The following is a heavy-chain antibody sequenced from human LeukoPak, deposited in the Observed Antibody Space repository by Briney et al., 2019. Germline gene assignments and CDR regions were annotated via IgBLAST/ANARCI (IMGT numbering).Heavy chain of an antibody. V-gene: IGHV1-8*01. CDR2: MNPNSGNT. CDR1: GYTFTSYD. J-gene: IGHJ4*02. Sequence: ASVKVSCKASGYTFTSYDINWVRQATGQGLEWMGWMNPNSGNTGYAQKFQGRVTMTRDTSTSTVYMELSRLRSDDTAVYYCARTYYYDSSGYYFDYWGQGTLVTVSS. D-gene: IGHD3-22*01. CDR3: ARTYYYDSSGYYFDY.